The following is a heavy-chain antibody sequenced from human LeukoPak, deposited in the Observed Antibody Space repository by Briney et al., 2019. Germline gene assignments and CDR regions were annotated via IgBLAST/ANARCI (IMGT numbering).Heavy chain of an antibody. J-gene: IGHJ4*02. D-gene: IGHD2-8*01. CDR1: GFTFSSYA. CDR2: ISGSGGST. Sequence: GGSLRLSCAASGFTFSSYAMSWVRQAPGKGLEWVSAISGSGGSTYYADSVKGRFTISRDNSKNTLYLQMNSLRAEDTAVYYCAKADCTNGVCSNFDYWAREPWSPSPQ. V-gene: IGHV3-23*01. CDR3: AKADCTNGVCSNFDY.